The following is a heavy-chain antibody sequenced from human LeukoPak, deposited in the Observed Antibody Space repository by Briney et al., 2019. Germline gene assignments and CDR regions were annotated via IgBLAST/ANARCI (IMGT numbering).Heavy chain of an antibody. J-gene: IGHJ3*02. CDR1: GFTFSSYW. D-gene: IGHD3-3*01. V-gene: IGHV3-23*01. Sequence: GGSLRLSCAASGFTFSSYWMHWVRQGPGKRLEWVASTDGIGGDSYYADAVKGRFTISRDDSRDTLYLQMNSLKAEDTAVYYCAKDAFSYNGVFDPSDIWGQGTMVTVSS. CDR2: TDGIGGDS. CDR3: AKDAFSYNGVFDPSDI.